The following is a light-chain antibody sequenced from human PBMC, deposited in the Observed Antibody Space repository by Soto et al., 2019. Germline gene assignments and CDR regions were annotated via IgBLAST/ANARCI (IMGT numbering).Light chain of an antibody. V-gene: IGKV1-33*01. CDR2: DAS. J-gene: IGKJ4*01. CDR3: QQDDNLPFT. CDR1: QDISNY. Sequence: DIQMSQSPSSLSASVGDRVTITCQASQDISNYLNWYQHKPGKPPKLLIYDASNLETGVPSRFSGSKSGTAFTFTMTSRQTQDIATYYCQQDDNLPFTFGGGTKVEIK.